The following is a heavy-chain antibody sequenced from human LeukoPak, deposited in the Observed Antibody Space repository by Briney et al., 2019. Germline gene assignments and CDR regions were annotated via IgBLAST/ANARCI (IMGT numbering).Heavy chain of an antibody. D-gene: IGHD1-26*01. J-gene: IGHJ4*02. CDR2: IIPIFGTA. CDR1: GGTFSSYA. Sequence: SVTVSCKASGGTFSSYAISWVRQAPGQGLEWMGGIIPIFGTANYAQKFQGRVTITADESTSTAYMELSSLRSEDTAVYYCASWGRRIVGATEYYFDYWGQGTLVTVSS. CDR3: ASWGRRIVGATEYYFDY. V-gene: IGHV1-69*13.